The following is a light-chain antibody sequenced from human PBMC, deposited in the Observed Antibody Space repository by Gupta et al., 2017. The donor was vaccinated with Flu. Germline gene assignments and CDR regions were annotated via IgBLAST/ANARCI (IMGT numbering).Light chain of an antibody. Sequence: ISRRSSQSLLHSNGYNYLDWYLQKPGQSPQLLIYLGSNRASGVPDRFSGSGSGTDFTLKISRVEAEDVGVYYCMQALQTPLTFGGGTKVEIK. J-gene: IGKJ4*01. CDR3: MQALQTPLT. CDR1: QSLLHSNGYNY. CDR2: LGS. V-gene: IGKV2-28*01.